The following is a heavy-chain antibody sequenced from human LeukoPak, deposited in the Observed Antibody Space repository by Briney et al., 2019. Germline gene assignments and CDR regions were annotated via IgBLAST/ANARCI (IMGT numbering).Heavy chain of an antibody. D-gene: IGHD6-13*01. CDR3: ARDSSRSSWYGLGDY. Sequence: GGSLRPSCAASGFTFSSYSMNWVRQAPGKGLEWVSSISSSSSYIYYADSVKGRFTISRDNAKNSLYLQMNSLRAEDTAVYYCARDSSRSSWYGLGDYWGQGTLVTVSS. CDR2: ISSSSSYI. CDR1: GFTFSSYS. J-gene: IGHJ4*02. V-gene: IGHV3-21*01.